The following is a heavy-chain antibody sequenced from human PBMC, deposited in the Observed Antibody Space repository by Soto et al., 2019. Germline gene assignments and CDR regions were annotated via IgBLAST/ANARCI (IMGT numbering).Heavy chain of an antibody. J-gene: IGHJ5*02. V-gene: IGHV1-69*13. Sequence: SVKVSCKASGGTFSSYAISWVRQAPGQGLEWMGGIIPIFGTANYAQKLQGRGTITADESTSTAYMELSSLRSEDTAVYYCARVVYYDKNWFDPWGQGTLVTVSS. CDR1: GGTFSSYA. CDR2: IIPIFGTA. CDR3: ARVVYYDKNWFDP. D-gene: IGHD3-22*01.